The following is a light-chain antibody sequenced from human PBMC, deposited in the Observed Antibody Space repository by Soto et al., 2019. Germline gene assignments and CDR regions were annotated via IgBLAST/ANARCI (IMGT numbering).Light chain of an antibody. J-gene: IGKJ1*01. CDR1: ESISNW. CDR3: QQYDTYRT. CDR2: KAS. Sequence: DIQMTQSPSTLSASVGDRVIITCRASESISNWLAWYQQKPGKAPNLLIYKASSLKSGVPLRFSGSGSGTEFTLTINSLQPDDFATYFCQQYDTYRTFGHGTKVHIK. V-gene: IGKV1-5*03.